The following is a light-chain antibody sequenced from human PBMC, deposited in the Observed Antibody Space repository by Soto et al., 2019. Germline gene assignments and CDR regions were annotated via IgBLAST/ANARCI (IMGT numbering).Light chain of an antibody. Sequence: QSVLTQPASVSGSPGQSITISCTGTSSDVGGYNYVSWYQQHPGKAPKFMIYDVSNRPSGVSNRFSGSKSGNTASLTISGLQAEDEADYYFSSYTSSSTLYVLGTGTKLTVL. CDR3: SSYTSSSTLYV. V-gene: IGLV2-14*01. CDR2: DVS. CDR1: SSDVGGYNY. J-gene: IGLJ1*01.